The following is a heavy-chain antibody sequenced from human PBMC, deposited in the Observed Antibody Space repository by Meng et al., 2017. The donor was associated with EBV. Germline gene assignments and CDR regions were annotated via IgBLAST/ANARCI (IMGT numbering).Heavy chain of an antibody. Sequence: QGVLVQAGAEVKKPGASGKVSCKASRYTFTGYYMHWVRQAPGQGLEWMGRINPNSGGTNYAQKFQGRVTMTRDTSISTAYMELSRLRSDDTAVYYCAKGADLAAAGTFWFDPWGQGTLVTVSS. CDR3: AKGADLAAAGTFWFDP. V-gene: IGHV1-2*06. D-gene: IGHD6-13*01. J-gene: IGHJ5*02. CDR1: RYTFTGYY. CDR2: INPNSGGT.